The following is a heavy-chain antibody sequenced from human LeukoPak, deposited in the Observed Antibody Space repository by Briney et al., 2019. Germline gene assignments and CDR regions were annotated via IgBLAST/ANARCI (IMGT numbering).Heavy chain of an antibody. J-gene: IGHJ3*02. CDR2: IIPIFGTA. CDR3: ARGMVGATQSAAFDI. V-gene: IGHV1-69*13. D-gene: IGHD1-26*01. Sequence: SVKVSCKASGGTFSSYAISWVRQAPGQGLEWMGGIIPIFGTANYAQKFQGRVTITADESTSTAYMELSSLRSEDTAVYYCARGMVGATQSAAFDIWGQGTMVTASS. CDR1: GGTFSSYA.